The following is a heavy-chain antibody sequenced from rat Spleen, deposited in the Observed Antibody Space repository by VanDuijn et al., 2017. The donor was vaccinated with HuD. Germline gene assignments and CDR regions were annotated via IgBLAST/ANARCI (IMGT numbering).Heavy chain of an antibody. V-gene: IGHV5S23*01. CDR2: ISPTGATT. CDR3: GRHGRGKTTYYYVMDA. J-gene: IGHJ4*01. D-gene: IGHD4-5*01. Sequence: EVQLVESGGGLVQPGRSLKLSCAASGFTFSNYGMHWIRQAPTKGLEWVTSISPTGATTNYRDSVRARFTISRDNAKNTLYLQMDSLKSEDTATYYCGRHGRGKTTYYYVMDAWGQGTSVTVSS. CDR1: GFTFSNYG.